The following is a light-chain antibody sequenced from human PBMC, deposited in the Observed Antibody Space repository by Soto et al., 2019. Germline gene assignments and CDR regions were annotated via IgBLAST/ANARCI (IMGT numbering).Light chain of an antibody. Sequence: QSVLTQPPSASGTPGQRVSISCSGSNSNIGGNTVNWYQQLPGTAPKLLIYSNNQRPSGVPDRFSGSKSGTSASLAISGLQFEDEVDYYCAAWDDSLRGYVFGTGTKVT. J-gene: IGLJ1*01. V-gene: IGLV1-44*01. CDR1: NSNIGGNT. CDR2: SNN. CDR3: AAWDDSLRGYV.